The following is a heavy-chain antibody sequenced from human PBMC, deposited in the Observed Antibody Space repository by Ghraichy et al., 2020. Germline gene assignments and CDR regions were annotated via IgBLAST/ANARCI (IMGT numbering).Heavy chain of an antibody. CDR3: ARGLLDEKIRDFWSGYYFSIENTPFDY. CDR2: INHSGST. J-gene: IGHJ4*02. D-gene: IGHD3-3*01. Sequence: SETLSPTCAVYGGSFSGYYWSWIRQPPGKGLEWIGEINHSGSTNYNPSLKSRVTISVDTSKNQFSLKLSSVTAADTAVYYCARGLLDEKIRDFWSGYYFSIENTPFDYWGQGTLVTVSS. CDR1: GGSFSGYY. V-gene: IGHV4-34*01.